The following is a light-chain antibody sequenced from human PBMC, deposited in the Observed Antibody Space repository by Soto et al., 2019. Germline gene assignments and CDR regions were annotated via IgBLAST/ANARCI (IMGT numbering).Light chain of an antibody. CDR3: QKYNSAPWT. J-gene: IGKJ1*01. Sequence: DIQMTQSPSSLSASVGDRVTITCRASQVIDNYLAWYQQQPGKVHRLLIYAGSVLQAGVPPRFTGSGSGTDFTLTISSLQPEDVATYFCQKYNSAPWTFGQGTKLEIK. V-gene: IGKV1-27*01. CDR1: QVIDNY. CDR2: AGS.